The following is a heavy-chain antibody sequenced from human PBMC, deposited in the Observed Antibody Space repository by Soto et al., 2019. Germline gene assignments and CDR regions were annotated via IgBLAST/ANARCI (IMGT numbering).Heavy chain of an antibody. CDR2: INSDGSST. V-gene: IGHV3-74*01. CDR3: ARVSGYSYGFLSHYYYYYMDV. D-gene: IGHD5-18*01. J-gene: IGHJ6*03. Sequence: GGSLRLSCAASGFTFSSYWMHWVRQAPGKGLVWVSRINSDGSSTSYADSVKGRFTISRDNATNTLYLQMNSLRAEDTAVYYCARVSGYSYGFLSHYYYYYMDVWGKGTTVTVSS. CDR1: GFTFSSYW.